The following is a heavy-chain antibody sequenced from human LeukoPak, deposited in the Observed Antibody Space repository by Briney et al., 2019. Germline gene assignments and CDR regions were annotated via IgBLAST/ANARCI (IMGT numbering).Heavy chain of an antibody. Sequence: GGSLRLSCVAPGFIFRDYAMSWVRQTPAGGLEWVSSLRGDGETFYTDSVKGRFTLSRDHSRNTVYLQLSNLRVEDTAVYYCAKASWVSSADAVLWGQGTLVTVS. CDR3: AKASWVSSADAVL. V-gene: IGHV3-23*01. CDR1: GFIFRDYA. J-gene: IGHJ4*02. CDR2: LRGDGET. D-gene: IGHD3-16*01.